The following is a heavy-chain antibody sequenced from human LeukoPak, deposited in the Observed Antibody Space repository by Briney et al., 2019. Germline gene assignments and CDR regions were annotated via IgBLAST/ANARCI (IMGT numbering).Heavy chain of an antibody. V-gene: IGHV3-48*03. J-gene: IGHJ3*02. D-gene: IGHD5-24*01. CDR2: ISISGTTI. Sequence: PGGSLRLSCAASGFTFSSYEMNWVRQAPGKGLEWVSSISISGTTIYYTDSVKGRFTISRDNAKNSLYLQMNSLRAEDTAVYYCARPRGVEMATVMDAFDIWGQGTMVTVSS. CDR3: ARPRGVEMATVMDAFDI. CDR1: GFTFSSYE.